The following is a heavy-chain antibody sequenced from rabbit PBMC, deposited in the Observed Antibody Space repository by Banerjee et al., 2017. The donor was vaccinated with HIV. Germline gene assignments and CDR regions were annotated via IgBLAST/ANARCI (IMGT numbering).Heavy chain of an antibody. CDR3: ARDLAGVIGWNFNL. Sequence: QSLEESGGDLVKPGASLTLTCKASGIDFSSRAMCWVRQAPGKGLEWVGTIYGGSSGSTYYASWAKGRFTISKTSSTTVTLQMTSLTAADTATYFCARDLAGVIGWNFNLWGPGPLVTVS. J-gene: IGHJ4*01. CDR2: IYGGSSGST. V-gene: IGHV1S40*01. D-gene: IGHD4-1*01. CDR1: GIDFSSRA.